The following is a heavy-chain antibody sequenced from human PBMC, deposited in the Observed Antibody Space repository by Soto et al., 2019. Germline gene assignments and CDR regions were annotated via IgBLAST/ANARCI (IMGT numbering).Heavy chain of an antibody. CDR2: IAPNSGDT. V-gene: IGHV1-2*02. CDR3: ARGWAGLXYFDWLSKRPAADAFDI. D-gene: IGHD3-9*01. Sequence: GASVKVSCKASGYTFSKFYMHWVRQAPGQGLEWMGWIAPNSGDTNIAQKFQGRVTMTRDTSISTAYMDLNRLSSVTAADTAVYYCARGWAGLXYFDWLSKRPAADAFDIWGQGTMVTVSS. J-gene: IGHJ3*02. CDR1: GYTFSKFY.